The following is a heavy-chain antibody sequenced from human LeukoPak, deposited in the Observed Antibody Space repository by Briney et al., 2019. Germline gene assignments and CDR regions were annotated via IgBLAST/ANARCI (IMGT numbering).Heavy chain of an antibody. CDR1: GYIFTRYG. Sequence: ASVKVSCKASGYIFTRYGISWVRQAPGQGLEWMGWISTYDGTTNYAQKLQGRVTMTTDTSTSTAYMELRSLRSDDTAVYYCAREGRAGGRSWYDYWGQGTLVTVSS. V-gene: IGHV1-18*01. D-gene: IGHD6-13*01. CDR3: AREGRAGGRSWYDY. J-gene: IGHJ4*02. CDR2: ISTYDGTT.